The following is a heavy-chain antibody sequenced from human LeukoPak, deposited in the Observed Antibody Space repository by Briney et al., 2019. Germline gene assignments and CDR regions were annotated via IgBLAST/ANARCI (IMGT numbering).Heavy chain of an antibody. CDR1: GYTFTSYY. V-gene: IGHV1-2*02. J-gene: IGHJ4*02. CDR2: IHPNGGGT. Sequence: ASVKVSCKASGYTFTSYYLHWVRQAPGQGLEWMGWIHPNGGGTVYAQKFQGRVTMTRDTSISTVFMELSNLRSDDTAVYYCTREDYWGQGTLVTVSS. CDR3: TREDY.